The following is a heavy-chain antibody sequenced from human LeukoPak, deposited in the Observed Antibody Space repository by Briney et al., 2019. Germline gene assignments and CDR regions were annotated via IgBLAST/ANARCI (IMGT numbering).Heavy chain of an antibody. Sequence: ASVKVSCKASGDTFSSYGVSWVRRAPGPRLEGMGWISTYNSNTNYIEKLQGRVTMPTDTSTNTAYMELRNLRSDDTAVYSCARDRQAAVIRGGLWFDPWGQGTLVTVSS. CDR1: GDTFSSYG. V-gene: IGHV1-18*01. CDR3: ARDRQAAVIRGGLWFDP. J-gene: IGHJ5*02. CDR2: ISTYNSNT. D-gene: IGHD2-2*02.